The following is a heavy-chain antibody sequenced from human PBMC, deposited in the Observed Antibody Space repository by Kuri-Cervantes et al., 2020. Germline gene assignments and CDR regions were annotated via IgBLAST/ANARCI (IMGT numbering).Heavy chain of an antibody. Sequence: GGSLRLSCAASGFTFSSYSMNWVRQAAGKGLEWVANIKQDGSEKYYVDSVKGRFTISRDNAKNSLYLQMNSLRAEDTAVYYCAREVGGGWYFGYYYGMDVWGQGTTVTVS. D-gene: IGHD6-19*01. J-gene: IGHJ6*02. V-gene: IGHV3-7*01. CDR2: IKQDGSEK. CDR1: GFTFSSYS. CDR3: AREVGGGWYFGYYYGMDV.